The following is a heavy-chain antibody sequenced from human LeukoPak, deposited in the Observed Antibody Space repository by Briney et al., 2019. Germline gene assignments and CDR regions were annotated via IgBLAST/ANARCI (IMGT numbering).Heavy chain of an antibody. J-gene: IGHJ4*02. CDR2: ISGSGGST. CDR3: AKVPDIVVVPAAIYDGGDY. CDR1: GFTFSSYA. D-gene: IGHD2-2*02. Sequence: GGSLRLSCAASGFTFSSYAMSWVRQAPGKGLEWVSAISGSGGSTYYADSVKGRSTISRDNSKNTLYLQMNSLRAEDTAVYYCAKVPDIVVVPAAIYDGGDYWGQGTLVTVSS. V-gene: IGHV3-23*01.